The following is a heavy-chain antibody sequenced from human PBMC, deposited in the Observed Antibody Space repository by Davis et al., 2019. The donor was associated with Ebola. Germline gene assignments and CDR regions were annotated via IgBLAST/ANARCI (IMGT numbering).Heavy chain of an antibody. CDR1: GYTFTNYG. CDR3: ARAQFPTTSDH. CDR2: INPHNGNT. D-gene: IGHD1-1*01. Sequence: ASVKVSCKASGYTFTNYGITWVRQAPGQGLEWMGWINPHNGNTNYAQNVQGRVIMTTDTATTTAYMEVGGLRSDDPAVYYCARAQFPTTSDHWGQGTLVTVSS. J-gene: IGHJ4*02. V-gene: IGHV1-18*04.